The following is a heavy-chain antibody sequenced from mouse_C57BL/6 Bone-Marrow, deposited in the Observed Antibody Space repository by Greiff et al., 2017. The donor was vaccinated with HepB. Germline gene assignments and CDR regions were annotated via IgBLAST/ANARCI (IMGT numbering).Heavy chain of an antibody. CDR1: GYTFTDYE. V-gene: IGHV1-15*01. J-gene: IGHJ3*01. CDR2: IDPETGGT. D-gene: IGHD1-1*01. Sequence: QVQLQQSGAELVRPGASVTLSCKASGYTFTDYEMHWVKQTPVHGLEWIGAIDPETGGTAYNQKFKGKAILTADKSSSTAYMELRSLTSEDSAVYYCTRGYGSSYVGFAYWGQGTLVTVSA. CDR3: TRGYGSSYVGFAY.